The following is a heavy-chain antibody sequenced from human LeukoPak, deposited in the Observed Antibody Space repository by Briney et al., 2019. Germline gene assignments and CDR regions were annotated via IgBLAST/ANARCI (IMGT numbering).Heavy chain of an antibody. D-gene: IGHD5-12*01. CDR1: GGSFSGYY. J-gene: IGHJ5*02. CDR2: INHSGST. Sequence: SETLSLTCAVYGGSFSGYYWSWIRQPPGKGLEWIGEINHSGSTNYNPSLKSRVTISVDTSKTQFSLRLSSVTAADTAVYYCAREDSGYDFNWFDPWGQGTLVTVSS. CDR3: AREDSGYDFNWFDP. V-gene: IGHV4-34*01.